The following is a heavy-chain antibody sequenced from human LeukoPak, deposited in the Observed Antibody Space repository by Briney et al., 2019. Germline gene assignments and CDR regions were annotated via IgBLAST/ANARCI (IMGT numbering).Heavy chain of an antibody. D-gene: IGHD6-19*01. CDR2: IYPGDSDT. J-gene: IGHJ4*02. V-gene: IGHV5-51*01. Sequence: GESLKISCKGSGYIFISYWIGWVRQMPGKGLEWMGIIYPGDSDTRYSPSFQDQITISADKSISTANLQWNSLKASDTAMYYCVRHRGGNGWFFHYWAQETLVTVSS. CDR1: GYIFISYW. CDR3: VRHRGGNGWFFHY.